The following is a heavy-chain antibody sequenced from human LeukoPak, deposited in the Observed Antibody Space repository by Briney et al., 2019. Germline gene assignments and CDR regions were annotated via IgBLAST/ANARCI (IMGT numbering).Heavy chain of an antibody. J-gene: IGHJ3*02. CDR1: GFTFSSYW. V-gene: IGHV3-74*01. D-gene: IGHD1-26*01. CDR3: AKDLVGVTRHGAFDI. Sequence: GGSLRLSCAASGFTFSSYWMHWVRQVAGKGLVWVSRIKTDGSTTNYADSVKGRFTISRDNSKNTLYLQMNSLRAEDTAVYYCAKDLVGVTRHGAFDIWGQGTMVTVSS. CDR2: IKTDGSTT.